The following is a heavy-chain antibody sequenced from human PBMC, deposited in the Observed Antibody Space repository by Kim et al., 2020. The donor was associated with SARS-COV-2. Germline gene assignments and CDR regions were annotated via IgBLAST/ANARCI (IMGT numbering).Heavy chain of an antibody. V-gene: IGHV1-8*01. J-gene: IGHJ6*02. Sequence: ASVKVSCKASGYTFTSYDINWVRQATGQGLEWMGWMNPNSGNTGYAQKFQGRVTMTRNTSISTAYMELSSLRSEDTAVYYCARGDRVRTIFGVVMDYYYGMDVWGQGTTVTVSS. CDR1: GYTFTSYD. D-gene: IGHD3-3*01. CDR2: MNPNSGNT. CDR3: ARGDRVRTIFGVVMDYYYGMDV.